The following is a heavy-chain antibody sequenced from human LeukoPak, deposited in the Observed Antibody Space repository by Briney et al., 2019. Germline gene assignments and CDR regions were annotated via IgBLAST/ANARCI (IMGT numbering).Heavy chain of an antibody. Sequence: GGSLRLSCEASGFSIKIYWMNWVRQAPGKGLEWVANIKWDGSEKYYVDSVKGRFSISRDNAKNSPFLQINNPRVEDTAVYYCARGPGNNDFVLVPFDYGGRGPPLPVSS. V-gene: IGHV3-7*04. CDR1: GFSIKIYW. CDR3: ARGPGNNDFVLVPFDY. D-gene: IGHD3-16*01. CDR2: IKWDGSEK. J-gene: IGHJ4*02.